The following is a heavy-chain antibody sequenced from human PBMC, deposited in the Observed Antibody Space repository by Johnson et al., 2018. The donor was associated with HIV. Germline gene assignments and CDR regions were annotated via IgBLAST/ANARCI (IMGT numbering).Heavy chain of an antibody. CDR3: AKVAVATAAGGVALDI. D-gene: IGHD6-13*01. V-gene: IGHV3-33*06. CDR2: IWFDGNNK. Sequence: QVQLVESGGGVVQPGRSLRLSCAASGFTFSDYYMSWIRQAPGKGLEWVAVIWFDGNNKHYSDSVKGRFTISRDNSNNILYLQMNSLRVEDTAVYYCAKVAVATAAGGVALDIWGPGTMVTVSS. J-gene: IGHJ3*02. CDR1: GFTFSDYY.